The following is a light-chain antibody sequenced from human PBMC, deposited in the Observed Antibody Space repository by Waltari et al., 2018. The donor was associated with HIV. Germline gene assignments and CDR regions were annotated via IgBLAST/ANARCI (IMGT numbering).Light chain of an antibody. CDR2: KNM. V-gene: IGLV1-47*01. Sequence: QSVLPQPPSASGTPGPRVTIPCSGSPSHSGNDNVYWYQQLPRTAPKLLIYKNMQRPSGVPDRFTGSKSGTSASLAISGLRSEDEADYYCVGWDSSLGGYVFGAGTKVTVL. CDR1: PSHSGNDN. J-gene: IGLJ1*01. CDR3: VGWDSSLGGYV.